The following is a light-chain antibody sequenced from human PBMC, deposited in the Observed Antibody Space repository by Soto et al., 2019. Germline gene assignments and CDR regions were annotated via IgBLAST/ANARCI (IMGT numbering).Light chain of an antibody. V-gene: IGKV1-5*01. J-gene: IGKJ1*01. Sequence: MQMTQSPSSLSASVGGGVTITWRSSQNVNKWLAWFQQKPGKVPKLLIFDASTLQTGVPLRFGGSGSGTAFTLTISSLQPEDFANYYCQQYNSYSPRTCGKGTKGDIK. CDR3: QQYNSYSPRT. CDR1: QNVNKW. CDR2: DAS.